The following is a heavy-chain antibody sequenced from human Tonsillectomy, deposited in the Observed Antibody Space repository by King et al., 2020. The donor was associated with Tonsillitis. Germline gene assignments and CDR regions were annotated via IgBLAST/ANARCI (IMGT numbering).Heavy chain of an antibody. Sequence: VQLVESGGGLVKPGGSLRLSCAASGFTFSSYSMNWVRQAPGKGLEWVSSISSSSSYIYYADSVKGRFTISRDNAKNSLYLQMNSLRAEDTAVYYCARVDSSKGAFDIWGQGTMVTVSS. CDR2: ISSSSSYI. J-gene: IGHJ3*02. CDR3: ARVDSSKGAFDI. CDR1: GFTFSSYS. D-gene: IGHD6-13*01. V-gene: IGHV3-21*01.